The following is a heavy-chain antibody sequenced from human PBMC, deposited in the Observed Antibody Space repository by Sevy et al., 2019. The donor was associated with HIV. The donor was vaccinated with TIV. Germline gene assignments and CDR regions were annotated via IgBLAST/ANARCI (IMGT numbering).Heavy chain of an antibody. D-gene: IGHD6-13*01. V-gene: IGHV4-4*07. CDR2: IYTSGST. J-gene: IGHJ5*02. CDR3: ARGKGYSSSWYRNWFDP. Sequence: SETLSLTCTVSGGSISSYYWGWIRQPAGKGLEWIGRIYTSGSTNYNPSLKSRFTMSVDTSKNQFSLKLSSVTAADTAVYYCARGKGYSSSWYRNWFDPWGQGTLVTVSS. CDR1: GGSISSYY.